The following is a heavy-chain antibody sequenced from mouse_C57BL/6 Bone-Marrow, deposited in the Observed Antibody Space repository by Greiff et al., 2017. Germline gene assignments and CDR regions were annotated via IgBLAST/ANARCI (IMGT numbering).Heavy chain of an antibody. J-gene: IGHJ2*01. CDR2: IHPNSGST. CDR3: TPMDYYGSRHESFDY. CDR1: GYTFTSYW. Sequence: QVQLQQSGAELVKPGASVKLSCKASGYTFTSYWMHWVKQRPGQGLEWIGMIHPNSGSTNYNEKFKSKATLTVDKSSSPAYMQLSSLTSEDSAVYVCTPMDYYGSRHESFDYWGQGTTLTVSS. V-gene: IGHV1-64*01. D-gene: IGHD1-1*01.